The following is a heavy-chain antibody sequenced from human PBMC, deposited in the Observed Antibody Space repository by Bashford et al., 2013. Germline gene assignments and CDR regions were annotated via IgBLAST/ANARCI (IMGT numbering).Heavy chain of an antibody. Sequence: SVKVSCKRSGXTLQRLLFTLGCDRLLDKALSGWDGSRPTWCXKYAEMFQGRVTMTRDTSISTAYMELSSLRSDDTAVYFCARDGPVVGVWNAFDVWGQGTVVTVSS. CDR2: SRPTWCX. J-gene: IGHJ3*01. D-gene: IGHD1-26*01. CDR1: GXTLQRLL. CDR3: ARDGPVVGVWNAFDV. V-gene: IGHV1-2*02.